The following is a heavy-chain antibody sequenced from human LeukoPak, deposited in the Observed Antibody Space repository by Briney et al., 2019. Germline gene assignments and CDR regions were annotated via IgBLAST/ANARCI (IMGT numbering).Heavy chain of an antibody. V-gene: IGHV4-4*07. D-gene: IGHD4-23*01. CDR1: GGSIRSYY. J-gene: IGHJ5*02. CDR3: ARDPYGGGGWFDP. Sequence: SETLSLTCTVSGGSIRSYYWNWMRQPAGKGLEWIGRIYSSGSTNYNPSLKSRVTILKDNSKNQFSLKLTSVTAADTAVYYCARDPYGGGGWFDPWGQGTLVTVSS. CDR2: IYSSGST.